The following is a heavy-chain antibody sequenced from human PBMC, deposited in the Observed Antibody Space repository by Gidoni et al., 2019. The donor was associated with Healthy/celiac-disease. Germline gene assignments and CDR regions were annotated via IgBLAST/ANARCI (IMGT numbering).Heavy chain of an antibody. J-gene: IGHJ4*02. CDR2: INAGNGNT. Sequence: QVKLVQSGAEVKKPGASVKVYCKASGYCFTSYAMDWVRQTPGQRLEWMGWINAGNGNTKYSQKFQGRVTITRDTSASTAYMELSSLRSEDTAVYYCARVHGDYGDYFDYWGQGTLVTVSS. CDR1: GYCFTSYA. V-gene: IGHV1-3*01. CDR3: ARVHGDYGDYFDY. D-gene: IGHD4-17*01.